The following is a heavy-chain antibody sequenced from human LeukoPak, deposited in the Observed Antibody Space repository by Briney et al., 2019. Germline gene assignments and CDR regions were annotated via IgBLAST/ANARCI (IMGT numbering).Heavy chain of an antibody. V-gene: IGHV3-11*04. CDR3: VREGVSSSWNNWYFDL. J-gene: IGHJ2*01. Sequence: GGSLRLSCAASGFTFSDYYMSWIRQAPGKGLEWVSYISSGGITIYYADSVKGRFTISKDNAKNSLYLQMNSLRAEDTAVYYCVREGVSSSWNNWYFDLWGRGTLVTVSS. CDR2: ISSGGITI. D-gene: IGHD6-13*01. CDR1: GFTFSDYY.